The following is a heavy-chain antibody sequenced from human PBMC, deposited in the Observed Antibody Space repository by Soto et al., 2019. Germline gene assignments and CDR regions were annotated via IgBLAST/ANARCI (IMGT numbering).Heavy chain of an antibody. CDR3: ARAYYYDSSGYYYWFDP. J-gene: IGHJ5*02. Sequence: SVKVSCKASGGTFSSYAISWVRQAPGQGLEWMGGIIPIFGTANYAQKFQGRVTITADESTSTAYMELSSLRSEDTAVYYCARAYYYDSSGYYYWFDPWGQGTLVTVSS. CDR2: IIPIFGTA. D-gene: IGHD3-22*01. V-gene: IGHV1-69*13. CDR1: GGTFSSYA.